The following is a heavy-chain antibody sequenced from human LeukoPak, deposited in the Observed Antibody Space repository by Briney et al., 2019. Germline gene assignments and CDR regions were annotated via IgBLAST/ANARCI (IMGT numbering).Heavy chain of an antibody. D-gene: IGHD3-10*01. CDR3: ARWGDYYYGSGSYYPLDY. J-gene: IGHJ4*02. CDR2: ISSSSSYI. Sequence: GGSLRLSCAASGFTFSSYSMNWVRQAPGKGLEWVSSISSSSSYIYYADSVKGRFTISRDNAKNSLYLQMNSLRAEDTAVYYCARWGDYYYGSGSYYPLDYWGQGTLVTVSS. V-gene: IGHV3-21*01. CDR1: GFTFSSYS.